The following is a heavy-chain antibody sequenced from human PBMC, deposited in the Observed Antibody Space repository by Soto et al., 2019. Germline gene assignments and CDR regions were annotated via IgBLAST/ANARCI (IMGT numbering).Heavy chain of an antibody. D-gene: IGHD6-13*01. Sequence: TVSGVSMRNYFWTWIRQPPGKGLEWIGYIHYSGTTSFFPSYNPSLRSRVAISEDTSKNQFSLKLLSVTTADTAVYFCAAGEASSRNLAPYYLDFWGQGTLVTVSS. J-gene: IGHJ4*02. CDR2: IHYSGTT. V-gene: IGHV4-59*01. CDR3: AAGEASSRNLAPYYLDF. CDR1: GVSMRNYF.